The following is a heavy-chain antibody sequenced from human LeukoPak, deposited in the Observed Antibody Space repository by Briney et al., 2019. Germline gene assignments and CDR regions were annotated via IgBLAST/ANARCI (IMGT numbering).Heavy chain of an antibody. J-gene: IGHJ4*02. D-gene: IGHD6-19*01. CDR1: GFTFSRNG. Sequence: PGGSLRLSCAVSGFTFSRNGIYWVRQAPGKGLEWVAVISHDGSNKDYADSVKGRFTISRDNSKNTLYLQMNSLRAEDTAVYYCASGVAVAGTPIDYWGQGTLVTVSS. CDR2: ISHDGSNK. CDR3: ASGVAVAGTPIDY. V-gene: IGHV3-30*03.